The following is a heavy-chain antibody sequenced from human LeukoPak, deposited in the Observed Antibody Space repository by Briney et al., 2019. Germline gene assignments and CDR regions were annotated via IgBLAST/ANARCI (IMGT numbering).Heavy chain of an antibody. J-gene: IGHJ5*02. V-gene: IGHV3-53*01. D-gene: IGHD6-13*01. CDR2: IYSGGST. CDR1: GFTVSSNY. CDR3: AGDSSSSSGPLDP. Sequence: PGGSLRLSCAASGFTVSSNYMSWVRQAPGKGLEWVSVIYSGGSTYYADSVKGRFTISRDNSKNTLYLQMNSLRAEDTAVYYCAGDSSSSSGPLDPWGQGTLVTVSS.